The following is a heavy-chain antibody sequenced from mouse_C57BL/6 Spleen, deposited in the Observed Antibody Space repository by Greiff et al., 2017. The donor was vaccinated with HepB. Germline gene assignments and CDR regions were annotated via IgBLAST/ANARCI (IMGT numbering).Heavy chain of an antibody. CDR3: ARVVATPYAMDY. CDR2: IYPGSGNT. V-gene: IGHV1-76*01. Sequence: VQLVESGAELVRPGASVKLSCKASGYTFTDYYINWVKQRPGQGLEWIARIYPGSGNTYYNEKFKGKATLTAEKSSSTAYMQLSSLTSEDSAVYFCARVVATPYAMDYWGQGTSVTVSS. J-gene: IGHJ4*01. D-gene: IGHD1-1*01. CDR1: GYTFTDYY.